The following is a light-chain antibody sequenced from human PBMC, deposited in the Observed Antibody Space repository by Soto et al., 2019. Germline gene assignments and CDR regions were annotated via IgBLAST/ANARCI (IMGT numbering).Light chain of an antibody. CDR1: NIGSKS. V-gene: IGLV3-21*04. CDR2: DDN. Sequence: SYELTQPPSVSVAPGKTARITCGGNNIGSKSVHWYQQKPGQAPVVVIYDDNDRPSGIPERFSGSNFGNTATLTISRVEDGDEADYYCQVWDSSSDHRNVFGSGTQLTVL. CDR3: QVWDSSSDHRNV. J-gene: IGLJ6*01.